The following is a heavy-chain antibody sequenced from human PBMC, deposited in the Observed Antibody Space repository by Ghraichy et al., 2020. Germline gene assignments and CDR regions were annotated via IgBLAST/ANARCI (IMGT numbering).Heavy chain of an antibody. D-gene: IGHD6-19*01. CDR1: GYTFTSYA. CDR3: ARDGAVAGQSFDP. J-gene: IGHJ5*02. Sequence: ASVKVSCKASGYTFTSYAMHWVRQAPGQRLEWMGWINAGNGNTKYSQKFQGRVTITRDTSASTAYMELSSLRSEDTAVYYCARDGAVAGQSFDPWGQGTLVTVSS. CDR2: INAGNGNT. V-gene: IGHV1-3*01.